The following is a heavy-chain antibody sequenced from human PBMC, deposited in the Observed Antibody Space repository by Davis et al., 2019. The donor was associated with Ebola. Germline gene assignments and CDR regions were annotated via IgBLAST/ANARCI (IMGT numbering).Heavy chain of an antibody. V-gene: IGHV3-30*12. Sequence: PGGSLRLSCVTSGFSFDSYAMHWVRQAPGTGLEWVAVIFYDGDRKYYADSVKGRFTISRDNSNNMLFLQMNSLTTDDTAVYYCARDRGILRLVGDYYFDNWGQGTLVTVSS. CDR3: ARDRGILRLVGDYYFDN. D-gene: IGHD3-10*01. J-gene: IGHJ4*02. CDR1: GFSFDSYA. CDR2: IFYDGDRK.